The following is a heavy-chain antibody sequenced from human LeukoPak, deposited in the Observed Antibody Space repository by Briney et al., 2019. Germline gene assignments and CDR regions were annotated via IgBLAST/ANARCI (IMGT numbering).Heavy chain of an antibody. CDR3: AKTGSLGTYYYGSGSYFDY. J-gene: IGHJ4*02. CDR2: IKQDGSEK. V-gene: IGHV3-7*01. Sequence: GGSLRLSCAASGFTFSSYWMSWVRQAPGKGLEWVANIKQDGSEKYYVDSVKGRFTISRDNAKNSLYLQMNSLRAEDTAVYFCAKTGSLGTYYYGSGSYFDYWGQGTLVTVSS. CDR1: GFTFSSYW. D-gene: IGHD3-10*01.